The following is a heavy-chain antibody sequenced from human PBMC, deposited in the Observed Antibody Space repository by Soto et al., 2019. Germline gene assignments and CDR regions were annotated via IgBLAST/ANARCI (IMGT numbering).Heavy chain of an antibody. Sequence: QVQLVESGGGVVQPGRSLRLSCAASGFTFSSYGMHWVRQAPGKGLEWVAVISYDGSNKYYADSVKGRFTISRDNSKNPLYLEMNSLRAEDTAVYYCAKDKKPGTSSGSYYDWGQGTLVTVSS. CDR2: ISYDGSNK. V-gene: IGHV3-30*18. CDR1: GFTFSSYG. D-gene: IGHD1-26*01. J-gene: IGHJ4*02. CDR3: AKDKKPGTSSGSYYD.